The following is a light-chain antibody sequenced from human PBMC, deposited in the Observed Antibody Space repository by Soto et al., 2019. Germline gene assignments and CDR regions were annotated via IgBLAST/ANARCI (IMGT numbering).Light chain of an antibody. CDR1: SSDIGAYNF. Sequence: QSALTQPASVSGSPGQSITISCTGPSSDIGAYNFVSWYLQHPGKAPKLMLYDVNIRPSGVSNRFSGSKSGNPASLTISGLQAEDEADYYCTSWTTSTTMIFGGGTQLTVL. CDR2: DVN. J-gene: IGLJ2*01. CDR3: TSWTTSTTMI. V-gene: IGLV2-14*03.